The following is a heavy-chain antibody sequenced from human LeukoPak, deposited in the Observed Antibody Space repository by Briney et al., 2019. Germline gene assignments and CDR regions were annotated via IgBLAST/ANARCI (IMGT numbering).Heavy chain of an antibody. D-gene: IGHD2-21*01. CDR2: IDANSGGT. V-gene: IGHV1-2*05. CDR1: VCTCNVHY. Sequence: GASVKVSCKASVCTCNVHYSKWLRQAPGQGLEWMGWIDANSGGTNYAQKFHGRVTITRDTSIAVAYMELSILIYDDTVIDSDVSEAYCGGDMCYLQRVASWGQGTLVTVSS. J-gene: IGHJ4*02. CDR3: VSEAYCGGDMCYLQRVAS.